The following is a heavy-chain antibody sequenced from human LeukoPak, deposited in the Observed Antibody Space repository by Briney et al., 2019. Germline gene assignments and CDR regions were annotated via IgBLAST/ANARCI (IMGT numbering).Heavy chain of an antibody. D-gene: IGHD4-17*01. CDR3: AKDRGNDYGDYWDYYYGMDV. CDR2: ISYDGSNK. V-gene: IGHV3-30*04. J-gene: IGHJ6*02. CDR1: GFTFSSYA. Sequence: ETGGSLRLSCAASGFTFSSYAMHWVRQAPGKGLEWVAVISYDGSNKYYADSVKGRFTISRDNAKNTLYLQMNSLRAEDTAVYYCAKDRGNDYGDYWDYYYGMDVWSQGTTVTVSS.